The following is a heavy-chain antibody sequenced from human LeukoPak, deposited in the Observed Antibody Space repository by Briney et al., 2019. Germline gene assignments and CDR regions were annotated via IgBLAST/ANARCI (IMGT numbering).Heavy chain of an antibody. J-gene: IGHJ4*02. D-gene: IGHD1-26*01. CDR3: ARHGGGGESYPRVFDY. CDR2: IYCSGST. CDR1: GGSISPYY. Sequence: SETLSLICTVSGGSISPYYWSWIRQPPGKGLEWIGYIYCSGSTNYNPSHKSRVTISVDTFKNQFTLKLGSVTAADKAVYYCARHGGGGESYPRVFDYWGRGTLVTVSS. V-gene: IGHV4-59*08.